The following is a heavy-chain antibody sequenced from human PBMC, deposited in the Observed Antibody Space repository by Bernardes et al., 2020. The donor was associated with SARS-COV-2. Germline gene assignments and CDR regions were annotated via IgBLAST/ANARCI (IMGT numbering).Heavy chain of an antibody. D-gene: IGHD2-15*01. J-gene: IGHJ4*02. CDR2: IHSGGNT. V-gene: IGHV3-53*01. CDR3: VAIPGGGY. Sequence: GGSLRLSCAVSGFTVSRNYMTWVRQAPGKGLEWVSVIHSGGNTYHADSVKGRFTISRDNSKNTLYLQMNSLRAEDTAVYYCVAIPGGGYWGQGTLVTVSS. CDR1: GFTVSRNY.